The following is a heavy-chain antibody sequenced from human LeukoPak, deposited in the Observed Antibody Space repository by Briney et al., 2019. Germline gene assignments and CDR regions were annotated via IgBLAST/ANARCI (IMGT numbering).Heavy chain of an antibody. CDR3: ASLGYGSGRRHGSL. CDR2: ISSSSSYI. V-gene: IGHV3-21*01. Sequence: GGSLRLSCAASGFTFSSYSMNWVRQAPGKGLEWVSSISSSSSYIYYADSVKGRFTISRDNAKNSLYLQMNSLRAEDTAVYYCASLGYGSGRRHGSLGGQGTLVTVSS. CDR1: GFTFSSYS. J-gene: IGHJ4*02. D-gene: IGHD3-10*01.